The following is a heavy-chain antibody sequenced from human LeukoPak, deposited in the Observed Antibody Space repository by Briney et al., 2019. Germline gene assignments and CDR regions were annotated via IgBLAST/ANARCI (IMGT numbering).Heavy chain of an antibody. CDR3: AKPPDCSGGSCYYYGMDV. V-gene: IGHV3-23*01. CDR1: GFTFSNYG. D-gene: IGHD2-15*01. Sequence: GGSLRLSCAASGFTFSNYGMSWVRQAPGKGLEWVSAIGGTGGSTYYADSVKGRFIISRDNSKNTLYLQMNSLRAEDTAVYYCAKPPDCSGGSCYYYGMDVWGQGTTVTVSS. CDR2: IGGTGGST. J-gene: IGHJ6*02.